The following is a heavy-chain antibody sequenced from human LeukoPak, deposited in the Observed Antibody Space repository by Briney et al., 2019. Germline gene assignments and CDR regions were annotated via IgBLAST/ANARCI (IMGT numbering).Heavy chain of an antibody. V-gene: IGHV3-74*01. D-gene: IGHD3-10*02. CDR3: AELGITMIGGV. CDR2: ISHDGSVT. J-gene: IGHJ6*04. Sequence: GGSLRLSCTASGFIFDTYVMHWVRQPPGKGLEWVSRISHDGSVTNYADSVKGRFTISRDNAKNSLYLQMNSLRAEDTAVYYCAELGITMIGGVWGKGTTVTISS. CDR1: GFIFDTYV.